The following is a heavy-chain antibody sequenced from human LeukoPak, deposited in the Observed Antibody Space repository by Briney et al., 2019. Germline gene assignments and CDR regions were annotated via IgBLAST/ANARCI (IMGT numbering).Heavy chain of an antibody. Sequence: GGSLRLSCAASGFTFSSYGMHWVRQAPGKGLEWVAFIRYDGSNKYYADSVKGRFTISRDNSKNTLYLQMNSLRAEDTAVYYCAKDGYYGSGSPGDYYYMDVWGKGTTVTISS. J-gene: IGHJ6*03. V-gene: IGHV3-30*02. CDR2: IRYDGSNK. CDR1: GFTFSSYG. D-gene: IGHD3-10*01. CDR3: AKDGYYGSGSPGDYYYMDV.